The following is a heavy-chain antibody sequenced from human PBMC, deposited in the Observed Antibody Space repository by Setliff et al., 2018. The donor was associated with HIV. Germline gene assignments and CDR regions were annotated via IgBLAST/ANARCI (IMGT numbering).Heavy chain of an antibody. CDR1: GITVSGIY. D-gene: IGHD6-13*01. CDR2: MSYDGNNK. V-gene: IGHV3-30*01. J-gene: IGHJ4*02. Sequence: PGGSLRLSCVASGITVSGIYMTWVRQAPGKGLEWVAVMSYDGNNKYYADSVKGRFTISRDNSKNTLFLQMNSLRPEDTAVYYCARVQQQLLQEDDYFDYWGQGTLVTVSS. CDR3: ARVQQQLLQEDDYFDY.